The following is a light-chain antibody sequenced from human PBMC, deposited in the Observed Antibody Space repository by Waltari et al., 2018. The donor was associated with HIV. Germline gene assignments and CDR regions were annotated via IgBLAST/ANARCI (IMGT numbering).Light chain of an antibody. J-gene: IGLJ3*02. V-gene: IGLV1-40*01. CDR2: GNN. CDR3: QSYDSSLSGWV. Sequence: QSVLTQPPSVSGAPGQRVTISCTGRSPHIGAGYYAHRYQQLPGTAPKLLIYGNNNRPSGVPDRFSGSKSGTSASLAITGLQAEDEADYYCQSYDSSLSGWVFGGGTKLTVL. CDR1: SPHIGAGYY.